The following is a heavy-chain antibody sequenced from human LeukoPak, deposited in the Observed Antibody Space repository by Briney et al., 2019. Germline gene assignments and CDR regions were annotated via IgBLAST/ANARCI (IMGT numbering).Heavy chain of an antibody. V-gene: IGHV3-23*01. Sequence: PGGSLRLPCAASGFTFSSYAMSWVRQAPGKGLEWVSAISGSGGSTYYADSVKGRFTISRDNSKNTLYLQMNSLRAEDTAVYYCAKGGEQQLVLYYFDYWGQGTLVTVSS. CDR2: ISGSGGST. CDR3: AKGGEQQLVLYYFDY. J-gene: IGHJ4*02. D-gene: IGHD6-13*01. CDR1: GFTFSSYA.